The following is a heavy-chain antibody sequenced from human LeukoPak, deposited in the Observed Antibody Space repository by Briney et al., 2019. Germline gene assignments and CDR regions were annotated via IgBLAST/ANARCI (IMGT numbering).Heavy chain of an antibody. Sequence: PGGSLRLSCAASGFTFSSNWMHWVRQAPGKGLVWVSRIKGDGSSTSYADSVKGRFTISRDNAKNTLFLQMNSLRAEDTAVYYCARGYSYGYQVDYWGQGTLVTVSS. D-gene: IGHD5-18*01. J-gene: IGHJ4*02. CDR1: GFTFSSNW. V-gene: IGHV3-74*01. CDR2: IKGDGSST. CDR3: ARGYSYGYQVDY.